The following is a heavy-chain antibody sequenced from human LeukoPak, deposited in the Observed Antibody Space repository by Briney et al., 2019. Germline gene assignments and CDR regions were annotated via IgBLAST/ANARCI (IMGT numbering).Heavy chain of an antibody. CDR1: GFTFSTYA. V-gene: IGHV3-23*01. CDR2: ISNSGSST. J-gene: IGHJ4*02. D-gene: IGHD3-10*01. Sequence: HPGGSLRLSCAASGFTFSTYAMSWVRQAPGKGLEWVSAISNSGSSTYYADYVKGRFTISRDSSKNTVYLQMNSLRADDTAVYYCAKGSSPSRPYYFDNWGQGTLVTVSS. CDR3: AKGSSPSRPYYFDN.